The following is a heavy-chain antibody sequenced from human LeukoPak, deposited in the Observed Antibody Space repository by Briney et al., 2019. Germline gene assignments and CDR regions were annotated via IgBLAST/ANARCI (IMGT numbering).Heavy chain of an antibody. J-gene: IGHJ5*02. D-gene: IGHD3-22*01. Sequence: GGSLRLSCAASEFTFSTYSMNWVRQAPGKGLEWVSSIRSRTSDIYYADAVKGRFTISRDNAKNSLNLQMNSLRAEDTAVYYCARGDSRGYFGTSGFDLWGQGTLVTVSS. CDR1: EFTFSTYS. V-gene: IGHV3-21*01. CDR3: ARGDSRGYFGTSGFDL. CDR2: IRSRTSDI.